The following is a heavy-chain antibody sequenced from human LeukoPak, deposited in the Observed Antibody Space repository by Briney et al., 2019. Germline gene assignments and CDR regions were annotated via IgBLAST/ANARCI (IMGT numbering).Heavy chain of an antibody. CDR3: ARVTGYMIEDYFDY. Sequence: SETLSLTCTVSGGSISRSSSYWGWVRQPPGKGLEWIGSIYYTGSTNYNPSLKSRVTISVDTSKNQFSLKLRSVTAADTAVYYCARVTGYMIEDYFDYWGQGTLVTVSS. CDR2: IYYTGST. V-gene: IGHV4-39*07. CDR1: GGSISRSSSY. J-gene: IGHJ4*02. D-gene: IGHD3-22*01.